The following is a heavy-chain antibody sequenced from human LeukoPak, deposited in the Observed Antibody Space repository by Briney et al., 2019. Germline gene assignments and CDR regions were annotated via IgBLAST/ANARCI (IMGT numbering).Heavy chain of an antibody. CDR2: IIPILGIA. J-gene: IGHJ4*02. Sequence: SVKVSCTASGGTFSSYAISWVRQAPGQGLEWMGRIIPILGIANYAQKFQGRVTITADKSTSTAYVELSSLRSEDTAVYYCARDQIAAAGTGIDYWGQGTLVTVSS. CDR3: ARDQIAAAGTGIDY. D-gene: IGHD6-13*01. CDR1: GGTFSSYA. V-gene: IGHV1-69*04.